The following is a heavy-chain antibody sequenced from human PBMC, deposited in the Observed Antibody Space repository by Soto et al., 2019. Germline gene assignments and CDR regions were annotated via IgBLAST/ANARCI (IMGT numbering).Heavy chain of an antibody. Sequence: QVQLQELGPGLVKPSETLSLTCTVSGGSISSYYWSWIRQPPGKGLEWIGYIYNSGRTNYNPSLKSRVTISVDTSKNQFSLKLSSVTAADTAVYYCARRYGYSFDYWGQGTLVTVSS. V-gene: IGHV4-59*08. D-gene: IGHD1-1*01. J-gene: IGHJ4*02. CDR2: IYNSGRT. CDR1: GGSISSYY. CDR3: ARRYGYSFDY.